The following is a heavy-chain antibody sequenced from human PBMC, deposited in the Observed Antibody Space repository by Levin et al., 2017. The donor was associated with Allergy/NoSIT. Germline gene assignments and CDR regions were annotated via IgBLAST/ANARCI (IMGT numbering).Heavy chain of an antibody. Sequence: PSQTLSLTCTVSGGSISSYYWSWIRQPPGKGLEWIGYIYYSGSTNYNPSLKSRVTISVDTSKNQFSLKLSSVTAADTAVYYCAAVTTGGHGENFDYWGQGTLVTVSS. V-gene: IGHV4-59*08. CDR1: GGSISSYY. CDR3: AAVTTGGHGENFDY. CDR2: IYYSGST. J-gene: IGHJ4*02. D-gene: IGHD4-17*01.